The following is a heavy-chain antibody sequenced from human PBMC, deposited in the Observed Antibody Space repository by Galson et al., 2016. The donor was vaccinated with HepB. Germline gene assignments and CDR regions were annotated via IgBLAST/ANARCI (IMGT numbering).Heavy chain of an antibody. CDR1: RFTLINSW. J-gene: IGHJ2*01. CDR3: ARALSSSGWTYWYFDL. V-gene: IGHV3-7*03. D-gene: IGHD6-19*01. Sequence: SLRLSCAASRFTLINSWMSWVRQAPGKGLEWVANIKQDGSEKYYVDSVKGRFTISRDNAKNSLFLQMNGLRAEDTAVYYCARALSSSGWTYWYFDLWGRGTLVTVSS. CDR2: IKQDGSEK.